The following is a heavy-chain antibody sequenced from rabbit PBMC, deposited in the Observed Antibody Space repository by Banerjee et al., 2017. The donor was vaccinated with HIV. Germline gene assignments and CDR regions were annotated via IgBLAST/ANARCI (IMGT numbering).Heavy chain of an antibody. J-gene: IGHJ3*01. D-gene: IGHD4-1*01. CDR2: IDPVFGST. V-gene: IGHV1S47*01. Sequence: QEQLVESGGGLVQPGGSLKLSCKASGFDFSSYGVSWVRQAPGKGLEWIGYIDPVFGSTYYASWVNGRFTISSHNAQNTLYLQLNSLTAADTATYFCMRGGSSGRYLWGQGTLVTVS. CDR3: MRGGSSGRYL. CDR1: GFDFSSYG.